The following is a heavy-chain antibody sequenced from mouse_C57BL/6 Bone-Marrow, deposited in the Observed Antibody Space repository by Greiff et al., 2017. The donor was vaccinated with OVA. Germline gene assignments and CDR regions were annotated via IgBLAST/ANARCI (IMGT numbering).Heavy chain of an antibody. D-gene: IGHD1-1*01. CDR3: ARERLGSSHAMDY. J-gene: IGHJ4*01. CDR2: IYPGGGYT. V-gene: IGHV1-63*01. Sequence: QVQLQQSGAELVRPGTSVKMSCKASGYTFTNYWIGWAKQRPGHGLEWIGDIYPGGGYTNYNEKFKGKATLTADKSSSTAYMQFSSLTSEDSAIYYCARERLGSSHAMDYWGQGTSVTVSS. CDR1: GYTFTNYW.